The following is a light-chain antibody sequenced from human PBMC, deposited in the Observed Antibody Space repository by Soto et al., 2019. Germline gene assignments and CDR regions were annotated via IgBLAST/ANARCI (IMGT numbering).Light chain of an antibody. CDR3: QKYNSYLWT. CDR2: DAS. V-gene: IGKV1-5*01. J-gene: IGKJ1*01. Sequence: DIQMTHSPSTLSASVGDRVTITCRASQSISSWLAWYQQKPGKAPKLLIYDASSLESGVPSRFSGSGSGTEFTLTISSLQPDDFATYYCQKYNSYLWTCGQGTKGDIK. CDR1: QSISSW.